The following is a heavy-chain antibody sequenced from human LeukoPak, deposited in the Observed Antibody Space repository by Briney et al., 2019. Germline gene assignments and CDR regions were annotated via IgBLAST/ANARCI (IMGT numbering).Heavy chain of an antibody. Sequence: GGSLRLSCTASGFTFSASWMSWVRQAPGKGLEWVANIRQDGSETYCADSAKGRFTISRDNAKSSLYLQLNSLTAEDTAVYYCARVAVIYQYYMNVWGRGTTVTVSS. D-gene: IGHD5-12*01. CDR1: GFTFSASW. J-gene: IGHJ6*03. CDR2: IRQDGSET. V-gene: IGHV3-7*01. CDR3: ARVAVIYQYYMNV.